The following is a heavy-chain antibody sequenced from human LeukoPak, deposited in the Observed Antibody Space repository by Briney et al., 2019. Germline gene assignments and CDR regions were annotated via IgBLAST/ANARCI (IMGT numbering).Heavy chain of an antibody. V-gene: IGHV4-34*01. D-gene: IGHD3-10*01. CDR1: GGSFSGYY. J-gene: IGHJ4*02. CDR3: ASSLYYYTSGAGFDY. CDR2: INHSGST. Sequence: SETLSLTCAVYGGSFSGYYWSWIRQPPGKGLEWIGEINHSGSTNYNPSLKSRVTMSVDTSKNQFSLNLSSVTAADTAVYYCASSLYYYTSGAGFDYWGQGTLVTVSS.